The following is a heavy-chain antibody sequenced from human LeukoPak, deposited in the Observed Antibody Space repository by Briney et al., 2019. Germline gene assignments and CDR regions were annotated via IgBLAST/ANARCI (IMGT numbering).Heavy chain of an antibody. D-gene: IGHD1-26*01. Sequence: GGSLRLSCAASGFTFSSYAMSWVRQAPGKGLEWVSAISGSGGSTYYADSVKGRFTISRDNSKNTVYLQMNSLRVEDTAVYYCARQGGVGSYAAGSWFDPWGQGTLVIVSS. CDR1: GFTFSSYA. V-gene: IGHV3-23*01. CDR2: ISGSGGST. CDR3: ARQGGVGSYAAGSWFDP. J-gene: IGHJ5*02.